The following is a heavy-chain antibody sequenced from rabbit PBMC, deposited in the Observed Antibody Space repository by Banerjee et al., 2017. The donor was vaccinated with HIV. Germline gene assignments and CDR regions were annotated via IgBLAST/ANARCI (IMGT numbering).Heavy chain of an antibody. V-gene: IGHV1S45*01. CDR2: IYTGSSGST. CDR1: GIDFSNNYY. Sequence: QQQLEESGGGLVKPGGTLTLTCKASGIDFSNNYYMCWVRQAPGKGLEWIACIYTGSSGSTYYASWAKGRFTISKTSSTTVTLQMTSLTAADTATYFCARGYAGYAGYGYAMDYFNLWGPGTLVTVS. J-gene: IGHJ4*01. D-gene: IGHD6-1*01. CDR3: ARGYAGYAGYGYAMDYFNL.